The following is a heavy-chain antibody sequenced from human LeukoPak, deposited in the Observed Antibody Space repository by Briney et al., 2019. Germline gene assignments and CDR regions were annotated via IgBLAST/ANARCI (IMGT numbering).Heavy chain of an antibody. D-gene: IGHD4-17*01. J-gene: IGHJ6*03. CDR1: GYSFTTYG. CDR2: ISANNNNT. Sequence: GASVKVSCKASGYSFTTYGISWVRQAPGQGLEWMGWISANNNNTDNVQKLQGRVTMTTDTSTSTAYMELRSLRSDDTAVYYCARIDSGGDYGNSPYYYYYMDVWGKGTTVTVSS. V-gene: IGHV1-18*01. CDR3: ARIDSGGDYGNSPYYYYYMDV.